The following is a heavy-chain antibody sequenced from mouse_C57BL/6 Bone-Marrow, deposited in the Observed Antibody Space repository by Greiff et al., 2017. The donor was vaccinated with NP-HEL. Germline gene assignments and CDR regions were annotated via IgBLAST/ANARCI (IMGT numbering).Heavy chain of an antibody. V-gene: IGHV5-12*01. CDR1: GFTFSDYY. Sequence: EVQGVESGGGLVQPGGSLKLSCAASGFTFSDYYMYWVRQTPEKRLEWVAYISNGGGSTYYPDTVKGRFTISRDNAKNTLYLQMSRLKSEDTAMYYCARHERLLYYAMDYWGQGTSVTVSS. J-gene: IGHJ4*01. CDR3: ARHERLLYYAMDY. CDR2: ISNGGGST. D-gene: IGHD2-3*01.